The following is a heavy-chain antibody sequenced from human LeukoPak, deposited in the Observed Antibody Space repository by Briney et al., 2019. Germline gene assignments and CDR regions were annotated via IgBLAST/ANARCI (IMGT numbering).Heavy chain of an antibody. CDR3: AIRARIAVAGQAFDI. D-gene: IGHD6-19*01. CDR1: GLSFSSYA. J-gene: IGHJ3*02. Sequence: GGSLRLSCAASGLSFSSYAMSWVRQAPGKGLEWVSAISGSGGSTYYADSVKGRFTISRDNSKNTLYLQMNSLRAEDTAVYYCAIRARIAVAGQAFDIWGQGTMVTVSS. V-gene: IGHV3-23*01. CDR2: ISGSGGST.